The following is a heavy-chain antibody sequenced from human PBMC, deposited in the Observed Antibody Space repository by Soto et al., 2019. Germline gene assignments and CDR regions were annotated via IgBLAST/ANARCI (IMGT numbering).Heavy chain of an antibody. CDR1: GGSISSGGYS. D-gene: IGHD7-27*01. V-gene: IGHV4-30-2*01. Sequence: PSETLSLTCAVSGGSISSGGYSWSWIRQPPGKGLEWIGYIYHSGSTYYNPSLKSRVTISVDRSKNQFSLKLSSVTAADTAVYFCARGRYCLTGRCFPNWFDSWGQGALVTVSS. CDR2: IYHSGST. CDR3: ARGRYCLTGRCFPNWFDS. J-gene: IGHJ5*01.